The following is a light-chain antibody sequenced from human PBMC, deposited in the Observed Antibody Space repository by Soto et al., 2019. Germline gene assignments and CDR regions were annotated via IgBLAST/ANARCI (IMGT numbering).Light chain of an antibody. V-gene: IGKV3-15*01. J-gene: IGKJ5*01. CDR1: QRVSSN. CDR2: GAS. Sequence: IVMTQSPATLSVSPGERAPLSCRASQRVSSNLAWYQQKPGQAPRLLIYGASTRATGIPARFSGSGSGTEFTLTISSLQSEDFAVYYCQQYNNWPPRTFGQGTRLEIK. CDR3: QQYNNWPPRT.